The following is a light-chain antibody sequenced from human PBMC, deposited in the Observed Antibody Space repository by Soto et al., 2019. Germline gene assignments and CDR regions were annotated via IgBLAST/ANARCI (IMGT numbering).Light chain of an antibody. V-gene: IGKV1-5*03. CDR1: QTISSW. Sequence: DIPRTQCPSTQSVSLRDRVIITCRASQTISSWLAWYQQKPGKAPKLLIYKASTLKSGVPSRFSGSGPGTEFTLTISSLQPDDFVTYYCQHYNSYAEACGQGTK. J-gene: IGKJ1*01. CDR3: QHYNSYAEA. CDR2: KAS.